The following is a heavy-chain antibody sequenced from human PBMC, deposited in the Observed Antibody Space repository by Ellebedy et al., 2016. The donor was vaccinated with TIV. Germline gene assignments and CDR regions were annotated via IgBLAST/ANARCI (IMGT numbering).Heavy chain of an antibody. Sequence: GESLKIPCAASGISFSNYAMSWVRQTPGKRLEWVSTISGRGSDTYYADSVKGRFTISRDFSKRTVYLQMNSLRVEDTAVYFCATRGHSIGWFADWGQGTLVTVSS. D-gene: IGHD3-22*01. CDR1: GISFSNYA. V-gene: IGHV3-23*01. CDR3: ATRGHSIGWFAD. J-gene: IGHJ5*02. CDR2: ISGRGSDT.